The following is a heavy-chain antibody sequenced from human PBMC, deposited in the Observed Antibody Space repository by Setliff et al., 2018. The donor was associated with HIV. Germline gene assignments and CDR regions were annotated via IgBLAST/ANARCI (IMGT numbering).Heavy chain of an antibody. V-gene: IGHV3-30*02. CDR2: IRYDEINN. Sequence: QAGGSLRLSCAASGFTFSTYGMHWVRQAPGKGLEWVAFIRYDEINNYYAESVKGRFTISRDNSKNTLYLQMNSLRAEDTAVYYCATRGYSYGWNYYMDVWGKGTTVTVSS. J-gene: IGHJ6*03. D-gene: IGHD5-18*01. CDR1: GFTFSTYG. CDR3: ATRGYSYGWNYYMDV.